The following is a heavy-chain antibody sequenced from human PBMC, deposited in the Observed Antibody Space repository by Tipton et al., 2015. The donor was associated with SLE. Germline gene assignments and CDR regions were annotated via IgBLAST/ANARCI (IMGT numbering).Heavy chain of an antibody. CDR3: AREASYPFGMDV. V-gene: IGHV4-34*01. Sequence: TLSLTCAVYGGSFSGYYWSWIRQPPGKGLEWIGEINHSGSTNYNPSLKSRVTISVDTSKNQFSLKLSSVTAADTAVYYCAREASYPFGMDVWGQGTTVTVS. D-gene: IGHD1-26*01. CDR1: GGSFSGYY. CDR2: INHSGST. J-gene: IGHJ6*02.